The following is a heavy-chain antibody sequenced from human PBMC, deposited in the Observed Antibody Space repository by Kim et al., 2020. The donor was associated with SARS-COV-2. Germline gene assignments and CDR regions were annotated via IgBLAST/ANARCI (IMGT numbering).Heavy chain of an antibody. CDR3: SYGMDV. CDR2: SGGRT. J-gene: IGHJ6*02. Sequence: SGGRTYYADSVKGRFTISRHNSKNTLYLQMNSLRAEDTAVYYCSYGMDVWGQGTTVTVSS. V-gene: IGHV3-53*04.